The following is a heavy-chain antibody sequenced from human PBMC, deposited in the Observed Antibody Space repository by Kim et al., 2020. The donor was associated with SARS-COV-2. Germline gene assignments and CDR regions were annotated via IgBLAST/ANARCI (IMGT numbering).Heavy chain of an antibody. J-gene: IGHJ1*01. Sequence: GESLKISCKGSGYSFTTYWIGWVRQMPGKGLEWMGIIYPGDSDTRYSPSFQGQVTISADKSISTAYLQWSSLKASDTAMYYCAKLYITMVRGIIFSEYFQHWGQGTLVTVSS. CDR3: AKLYITMVRGIIFSEYFQH. CDR1: GYSFTTYW. CDR2: IYPGDSDT. D-gene: IGHD3-10*01. V-gene: IGHV5-51*01.